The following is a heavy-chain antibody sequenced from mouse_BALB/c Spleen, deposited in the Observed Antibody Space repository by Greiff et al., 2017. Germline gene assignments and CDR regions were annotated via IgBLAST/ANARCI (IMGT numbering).Heavy chain of an antibody. D-gene: IGHD1-1*02. J-gene: IGHJ4*01. Sequence: QVHVKQSGAELAKPGASVKMSCKASGYTFTSYWMHWVKQRPGQGLEWIGYINPSTGYTEYNQKFKDKATLTADKSSSTAYMQLSSLTSEDSAVYYCAREGGNTHYYAMDYWGQGTSVTVSS. V-gene: IGHV1-7*01. CDR3: AREGGNTHYYAMDY. CDR1: GYTFTSYW. CDR2: INPSTGYT.